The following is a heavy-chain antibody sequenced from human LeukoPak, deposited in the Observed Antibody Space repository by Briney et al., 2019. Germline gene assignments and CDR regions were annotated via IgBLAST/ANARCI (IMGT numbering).Heavy chain of an antibody. CDR3: ARVDVSYYYGMDV. D-gene: IGHD3-16*01. V-gene: IGHV3-30-3*01. CDR1: GFTFSSYA. CDR2: ISYDGSNK. J-gene: IGHJ6*02. Sequence: GRSLRLSCAASGFTFSSYAMHWVRQAPGKGLEWVAVISYDGSNKYYADSVKGRFTISRDNSKNTLYLQMNSLRAEDTAVYYCARVDVSYYYGMDVWGQGTTVTVSS.